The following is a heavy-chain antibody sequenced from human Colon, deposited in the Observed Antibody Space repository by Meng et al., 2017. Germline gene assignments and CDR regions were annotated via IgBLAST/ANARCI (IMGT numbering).Heavy chain of an antibody. V-gene: IGHV4-61*01. Sequence: VQRQEAGPGMVRPSDTLSLTCTVSGASVSDTNYAWSWIRQPPGKGLEWIGYGSTNHNPSLKSRVTISVDTSKNQFSLTLNSVTAADTAVYYCARDNWGSLDYWGQGTLVTVSS. CDR2: GST. D-gene: IGHD7-27*01. J-gene: IGHJ4*02. CDR3: ARDNWGSLDY. CDR1: GASVSDTNYA.